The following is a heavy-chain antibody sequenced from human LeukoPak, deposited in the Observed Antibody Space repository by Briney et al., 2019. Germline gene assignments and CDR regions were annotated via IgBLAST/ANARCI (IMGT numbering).Heavy chain of an antibody. D-gene: IGHD6-13*01. CDR1: GGSISSYY. V-gene: IGHV4-59*01. CDR2: IHYLGST. Sequence: PSETLSLTCTVSGGSISSYYWSWIRQPPGKGLEWVGHIHYLGSTNYNPSLKSRVTISIDTSKNYFSLKLNSVIAADTAVYYCARAVIPGIAAAGTLDYWGQGTLVTVSS. CDR3: ARAVIPGIAAAGTLDY. J-gene: IGHJ4*02.